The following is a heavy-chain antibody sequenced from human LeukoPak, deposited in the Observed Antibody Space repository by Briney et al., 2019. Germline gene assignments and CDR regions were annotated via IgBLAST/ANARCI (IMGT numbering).Heavy chain of an antibody. J-gene: IGHJ6*03. CDR1: GFTFSDHY. CDR3: ARDGLGNYYYYMDV. V-gene: IGHV3-7*01. Sequence: GGSLRLSCAASGFTFSDHYMDWVRQAPGKGLEWVANIKQDGSEKYYVDSVKGRFTISRDNAKNSLYLQMNSLRAEDTAVYYCARDGLGNYYYYMDVWGKGTTVTVSS. D-gene: IGHD7-27*01. CDR2: IKQDGSEK.